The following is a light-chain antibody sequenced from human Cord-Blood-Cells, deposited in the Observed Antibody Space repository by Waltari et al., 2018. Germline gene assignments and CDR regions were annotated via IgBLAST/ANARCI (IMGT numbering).Light chain of an antibody. CDR3: QQYYSTPYT. CDR1: QSVLYSSNNKNY. Sequence: DIVMTQSPDSLAVSRGERATLNCKSSQSVLYSSNNKNYLAWYQQKPGQPPKLLIYWASTRESGVPDRFSGSGSGTDFTLTISSLQAEDVAVYYCQQYYSTPYTFGQGTKLEIK. CDR2: WAS. J-gene: IGKJ2*01. V-gene: IGKV4-1*01.